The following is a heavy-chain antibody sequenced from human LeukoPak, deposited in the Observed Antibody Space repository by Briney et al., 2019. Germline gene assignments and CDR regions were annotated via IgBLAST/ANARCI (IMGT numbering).Heavy chain of an antibody. V-gene: IGHV4-59*12. D-gene: IGHD3-22*01. CDR3: ARGRSRVGSGYYYDN. CDR1: GCSISSYY. Sequence: AETLSLTCTVSGCSISSYYLSWIRQPPGKELEWIGYIYYSGSTNYNPSLKSRVTISVDTSKNQFSLKLSSVTAVDTAVYYCARGRSRVGSGYYYDNWGQGTLVTVSS. CDR2: IYYSGST. J-gene: IGHJ4*02.